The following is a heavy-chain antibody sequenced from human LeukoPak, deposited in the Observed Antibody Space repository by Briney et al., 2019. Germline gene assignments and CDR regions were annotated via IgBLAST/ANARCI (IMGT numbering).Heavy chain of an antibody. CDR2: VSGSGSHT. Sequence: GGSLRLSCAASGFTFSSYAVSWVRRAPGKGLEWVSSVSGSGSHTYYADSVKGRFTISRDNSKNTLYLQMDSLRAEDAAVYYCAKDERGYDCYFDYWGQGALVTVSS. D-gene: IGHD5-12*01. V-gene: IGHV3-23*01. CDR1: GFTFSSYA. J-gene: IGHJ4*02. CDR3: AKDERGYDCYFDY.